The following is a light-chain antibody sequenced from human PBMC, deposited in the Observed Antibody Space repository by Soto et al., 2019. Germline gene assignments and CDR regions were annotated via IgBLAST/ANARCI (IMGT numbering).Light chain of an antibody. J-gene: IGLJ2*01. CDR3: SSYSITNTLVV. V-gene: IGLV2-14*03. CDR2: DVT. Sequence: QSVLTQPASVSASPGQSITISCTGTSSDVGSYKYVSWYQQHPGKAPKLIIYDVTNRPSGVSNRFSGSKSGNTASLTISGLQPEDDADYYCSSYSITNTLVVFGGGTKVTVL. CDR1: SSDVGSYKY.